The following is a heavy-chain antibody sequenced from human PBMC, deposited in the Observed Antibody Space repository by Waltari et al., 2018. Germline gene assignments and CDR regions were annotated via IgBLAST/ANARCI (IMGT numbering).Heavy chain of an antibody. V-gene: IGHV3-7*01. CDR3: ARDYGDSGDWAFDI. J-gene: IGHJ3*02. CDR1: GFTFSSYW. D-gene: IGHD4-17*01. CDR2: IKQDGSEK. Sequence: EVQLVESGGGLVQPGGSLRLSCAASGFTFSSYWMSWVRQAPGKGLEWVANIKQDGSEKYYVDSVKGRFTISRDNAKNSLYLQMNSLRAEDTAVYYCARDYGDSGDWAFDIWGQGTMVTVSS.